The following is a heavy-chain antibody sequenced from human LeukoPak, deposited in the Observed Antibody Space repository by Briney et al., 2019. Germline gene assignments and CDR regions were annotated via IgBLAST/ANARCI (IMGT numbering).Heavy chain of an antibody. D-gene: IGHD5-18*01. CDR1: GFTFSSYS. CDR2: ISSSSSTI. Sequence: GGSLRLSCAASGFTFSSYSMNWVRQAPGKGLEWVSYISSSSSTIYYADSVKGRFTISRDNAKNSLYLQMNSLRAEDTAVYYCARVKIQLWLRSGLWNWFDPWGQGTLVTVSS. CDR3: ARVKIQLWLRSGLWNWFDP. V-gene: IGHV3-48*01. J-gene: IGHJ5*02.